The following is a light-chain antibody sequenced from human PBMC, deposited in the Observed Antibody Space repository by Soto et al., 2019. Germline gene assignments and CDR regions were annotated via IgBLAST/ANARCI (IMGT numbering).Light chain of an antibody. J-gene: IGLJ2*01. Sequence: QSVLTQPASVSGSPGQSITISCTGTSSDVGGYNYVSWYQQHPDKAPKLMIYDVSNRPSGVSNRFSGSKSGNTASLTISGLQADDEADYYCSSYTSSSTLVFGGGTKVTVL. CDR1: SSDVGGYNY. V-gene: IGLV2-14*03. CDR2: DVS. CDR3: SSYTSSSTLV.